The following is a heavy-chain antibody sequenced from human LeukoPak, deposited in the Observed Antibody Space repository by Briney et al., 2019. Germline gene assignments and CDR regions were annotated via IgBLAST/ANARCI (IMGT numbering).Heavy chain of an antibody. D-gene: IGHD3-10*01. J-gene: IGHJ6*02. CDR1: GYTLTELS. CDR3: ARFRGSYYYGMDV. V-gene: IGHV1-24*01. CDR2: FDPEDGET. Sequence: ASVKVSGTVSGYTLTELSMHWVRQAPGKGLEWMGGFDPEDGETIHAQKFQGRVTMTEDASTDTAYMELSSLRSEDTAVYYCARFRGSYYYGMDVWGQGTTVTVSS.